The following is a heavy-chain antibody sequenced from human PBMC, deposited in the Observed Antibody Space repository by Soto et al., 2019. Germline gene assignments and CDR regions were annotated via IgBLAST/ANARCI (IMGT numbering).Heavy chain of an antibody. Sequence: QVQLVESGGGVVQPGRSLRLSCAASGFTFSSYAMHWVRQAPGKGLEWVAVISYDGSNKYYADSVKGRFTISRDNSKNTLYLQMNSLRAEDTAVYYCARELAVVAAYYYYYGMDVWGQGTTVTVSS. J-gene: IGHJ6*02. CDR1: GFTFSSYA. D-gene: IGHD2-15*01. CDR2: ISYDGSNK. V-gene: IGHV3-30-3*01. CDR3: ARELAVVAAYYYYYGMDV.